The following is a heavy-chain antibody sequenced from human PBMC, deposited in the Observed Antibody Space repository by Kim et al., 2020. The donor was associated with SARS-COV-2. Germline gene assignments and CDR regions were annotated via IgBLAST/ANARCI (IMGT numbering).Heavy chain of an antibody. CDR3: ARIRYSSSWQDDY. CDR2: ISSSGSTI. J-gene: IGHJ4*02. V-gene: IGHV3-48*03. Sequence: GGSLRLSCAASGFTFSSYEMNWVRQAPGKGLEWVSYISSSGSTIYYADSVKGRFTISRDNAKNSLYLQMNSLRAEDTAVYYCARIRYSSSWQDDYWGQGTLVTVSS. D-gene: IGHD6-13*01. CDR1: GFTFSSYE.